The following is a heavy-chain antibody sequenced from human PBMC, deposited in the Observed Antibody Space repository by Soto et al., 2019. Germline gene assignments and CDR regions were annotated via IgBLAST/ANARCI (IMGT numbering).Heavy chain of an antibody. CDR3: ATHVLGIAAATKLVALYYYGMDA. V-gene: IGHV5-51*01. CDR1: GYSFTSYL. Sequence: GESLKISCKDSGYSFTSYLIGWVRQMPGKGRGWMGIIYPGDSDTRYSPSFQGQVTISADKSTSTAYLQWSSLKASDTAMYYCATHVLGIAAATKLVALYYYGMDAWGQETPVTVSS. J-gene: IGHJ6*02. CDR2: IYPGDSDT. D-gene: IGHD6-13*01.